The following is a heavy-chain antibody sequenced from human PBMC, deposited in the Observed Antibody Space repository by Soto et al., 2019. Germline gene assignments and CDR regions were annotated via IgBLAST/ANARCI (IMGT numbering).Heavy chain of an antibody. D-gene: IGHD3-10*01. V-gene: IGHV1-69*13. CDR2: IIPIFGTA. Sequence: SVKVSCKASGGTFSSYAISWVRQAPGQGLEWMGGIIPIFGTANYAQKFQGRVTITADESTSTAYMELSSLRSEDTAVYYCAREGAGGSGSYRYFDYWGQGTRVTVSS. CDR1: GGTFSSYA. J-gene: IGHJ4*02. CDR3: AREGAGGSGSYRYFDY.